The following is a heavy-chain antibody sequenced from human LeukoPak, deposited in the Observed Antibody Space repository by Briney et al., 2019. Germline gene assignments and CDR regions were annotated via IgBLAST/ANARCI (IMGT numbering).Heavy chain of an antibody. CDR2: IYSNGFT. V-gene: IGHV4-59*01. CDR1: GDSISNFY. D-gene: IGHD6-13*01. CDR3: ARGGYCSSSACPYHFDS. J-gene: IGHJ4*02. Sequence: SETLSLTCKVSGDSISNFYWSWIRQSPGRELEWIGYIYSNGFTNYNPSLKSRVTISVDTSKNQFSLKLSSVTAADTAVYYCARGGYCSSSACPYHFDSWGQGTRVTVSS.